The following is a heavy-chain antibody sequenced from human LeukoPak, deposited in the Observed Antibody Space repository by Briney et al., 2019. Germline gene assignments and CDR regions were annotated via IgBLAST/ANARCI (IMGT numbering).Heavy chain of an antibody. V-gene: IGHV3-21*01. D-gene: IGHD3-3*01. Sequence: PGGSLRLSCAASGFTFSSYAMNWVRQAPGKGLEWVSSISSSSSYIYYADSVKGRFTISRDNAKNSLYLQMNSLRAEDTAVYYCATIFGVVTPVGDAFDIWGQGTMVTVSS. CDR3: ATIFGVVTPVGDAFDI. J-gene: IGHJ3*02. CDR2: ISSSSSYI. CDR1: GFTFSSYA.